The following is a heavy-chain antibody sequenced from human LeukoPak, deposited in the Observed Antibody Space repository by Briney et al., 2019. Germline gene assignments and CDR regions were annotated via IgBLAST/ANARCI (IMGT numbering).Heavy chain of an antibody. CDR2: IYYSGNT. CDR1: AGSISSSNYY. V-gene: IGHV4-39*01. Sequence: ASETLSLTCTVSAGSISSSNYYWGWIRQPPGKGLEWIGNIYYSGNTYYNPSLKSRVTISVDTSKKQFSLKLSSVTAADTAVYYCAISPRGGVTPGDYWGQGTLVTVSS. D-gene: IGHD3-16*01. CDR3: AISPRGGVTPGDY. J-gene: IGHJ4*02.